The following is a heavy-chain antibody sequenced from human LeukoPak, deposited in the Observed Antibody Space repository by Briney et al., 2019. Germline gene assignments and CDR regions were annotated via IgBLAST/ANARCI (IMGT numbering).Heavy chain of an antibody. V-gene: IGHV1-18*01. Sequence: ASVKVSCKASGYTFTSYGISWVGQAPGQGLEWMGWISAYNGNTNYAQKLQGRVTMTIDTSTSTAYMELRSLRSDDTAVYYCARDGPRFRYSGSYYGYWGQGTLVTVSS. CDR1: GYTFTSYG. D-gene: IGHD1-26*01. CDR3: ARDGPRFRYSGSYYGY. CDR2: ISAYNGNT. J-gene: IGHJ4*02.